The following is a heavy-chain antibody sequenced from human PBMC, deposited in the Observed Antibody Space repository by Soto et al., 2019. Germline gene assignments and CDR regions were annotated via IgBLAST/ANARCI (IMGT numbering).Heavy chain of an antibody. D-gene: IGHD1-20*01. J-gene: IGHJ6*02. Sequence: PGESLKISCAASGFTFSSSWMHWVRQAPGKGLVWVSRVSGDGSSTNYADSVKGRFTISRDNAKNSLYLQMNSLRDEDTAVYYCASIFITGLHYYYYYGMDVWGQGTTVTVSS. CDR2: VSGDGSST. CDR1: GFTFSSSW. CDR3: ASIFITGLHYYYYYGMDV. V-gene: IGHV3-74*01.